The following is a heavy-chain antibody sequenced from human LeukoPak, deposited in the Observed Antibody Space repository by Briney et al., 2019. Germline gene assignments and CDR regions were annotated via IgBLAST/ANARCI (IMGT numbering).Heavy chain of an antibody. D-gene: IGHD6-19*01. CDR3: ARSGYSSGWYRGTDYFDY. J-gene: IGHJ4*02. CDR2: ISGSGAST. V-gene: IGHV3-23*01. Sequence: GGSLRLSCAASGFTFSSYAMSWVRQAPGKGLEWVSAISGSGASTYYADSVKGRFTISRDNSKNTLYLQMNRLRAEDTAVYYCARSGYSSGWYRGTDYFDYWGQGTLVTVSS. CDR1: GFTFSSYA.